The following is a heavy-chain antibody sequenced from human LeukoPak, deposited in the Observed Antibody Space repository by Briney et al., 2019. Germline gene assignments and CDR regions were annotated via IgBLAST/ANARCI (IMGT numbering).Heavy chain of an antibody. D-gene: IGHD3-9*01. V-gene: IGHV4-39*01. J-gene: IGHJ4*02. CDR3: ARLIRYFDWFWDY. CDR2: IYYSGTT. Sequence: PSETLSLTCTVSGGSISSVNYYWGWIRQPPGKGLEWIGSIYYSGTTYYNPSLKSRVTISVDTSKNQFSLKLSSVTAADTAVYYCARLIRYFDWFWDYWGQGTLVTVSS. CDR1: GGSISSVNYY.